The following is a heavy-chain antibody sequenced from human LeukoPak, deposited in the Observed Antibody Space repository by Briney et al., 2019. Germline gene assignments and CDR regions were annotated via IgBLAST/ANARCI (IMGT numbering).Heavy chain of an antibody. D-gene: IGHD2-2*01. CDR1: GYTLTELS. CDR3: ATESFSYCTSTTCYFDY. V-gene: IGHV1-24*01. Sequence: GASVKVSCKVSGYTLTELSMHWVRQAPGKGLEWMGGFDLEDGETIYAQKFQGRVSMTEDTSTDTAFMELSSLRSEDTAGYYCATESFSYCTSTTCYFDYWGQGTLVTVSS. J-gene: IGHJ4*02. CDR2: FDLEDGET.